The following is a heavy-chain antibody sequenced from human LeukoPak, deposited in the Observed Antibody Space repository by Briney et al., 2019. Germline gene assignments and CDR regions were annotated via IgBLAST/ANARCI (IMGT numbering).Heavy chain of an antibody. CDR3: ARVRAAGRTCDAFDI. Sequence: SSVPVSYLPCGGRFSRYAIIWVQPAPGHGLEWMGGIIPIFGTANYPQKFQGRVTITADKSTSTAYMDLSSLRSEDTAVYYCARVRAAGRTCDAFDIWGQGTMVTVSS. J-gene: IGHJ3*02. CDR2: IIPIFGTA. V-gene: IGHV1-69*06. CDR1: GGRFSRYA. D-gene: IGHD1-14*01.